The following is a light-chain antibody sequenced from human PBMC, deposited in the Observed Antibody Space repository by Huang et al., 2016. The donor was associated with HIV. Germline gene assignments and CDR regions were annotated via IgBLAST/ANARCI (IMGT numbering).Light chain of an antibody. J-gene: IGKJ2*01. CDR2: GAS. CDR3: QQYNNWPPYT. CDR1: QSVNSN. Sequence: EMVMTQSPDTLSVSPGERATLSCRASQSVNSNLAWYQQKPGQAPRLLIYGASTRATGIPARFSGSGSGTEFTLTISSLQSEDFAVYYCQQYNNWPPYTFGQGTKLEIK. V-gene: IGKV3-15*01.